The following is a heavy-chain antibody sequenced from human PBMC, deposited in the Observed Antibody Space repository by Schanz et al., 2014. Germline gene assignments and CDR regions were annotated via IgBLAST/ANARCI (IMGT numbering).Heavy chain of an antibody. CDR3: ARFLARYQYYGVDV. V-gene: IGHV3-11*05. CDR1: GFTFSDYY. Sequence: QVQLVESGGGLVKPGGSLRLSCAASGFTFSDYYMSWIRQAPGKGLEWVSHISGSSIHKHYADSVKGRCSISRDNGEPSVYLQSNSVRVEDTAVYYCARFLARYQYYGVDVWGQGTTVIVSS. D-gene: IGHD3-3*01. CDR2: ISGSSIHK. J-gene: IGHJ6*02.